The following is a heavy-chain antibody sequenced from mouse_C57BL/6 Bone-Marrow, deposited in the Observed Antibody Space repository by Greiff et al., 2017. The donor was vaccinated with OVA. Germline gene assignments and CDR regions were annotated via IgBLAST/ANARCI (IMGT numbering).Heavy chain of an antibody. CDR2: IYPGDGDT. D-gene: IGHD2-1*01. Sequence: VQLQQSGPELVKPGASVKISCKASGYAFSSSWMNWVKQRPGKGLEWIGRIYPGDGDTNYNGKFKGKATLTADKSSSTAYMQLSSLTSEDSAVYFCAVYYVKDYAMDYWGQGTSVTVSS. CDR1: GYAFSSSW. CDR3: AVYYVKDYAMDY. V-gene: IGHV1-82*01. J-gene: IGHJ4*01.